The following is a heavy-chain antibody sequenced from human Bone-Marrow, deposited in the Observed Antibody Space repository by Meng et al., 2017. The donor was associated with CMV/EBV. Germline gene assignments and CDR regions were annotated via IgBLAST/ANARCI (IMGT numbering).Heavy chain of an antibody. D-gene: IGHD3-22*01. CDR3: ARVMIVVNRRYYYYGMDV. V-gene: IGHV1-2*02. J-gene: IGHJ6*02. Sequence: ASVKVSCKVSGYTLTELSRHWVRQAPGQGLEWMGWINPNSGGTNYAQKFQGRVTMTRDTSISTAYMELSRLRSDDTAVYYCARVMIVVNRRYYYYGMDVWGQGTTVTVSS. CDR1: GYTLTELS. CDR2: INPNSGGT.